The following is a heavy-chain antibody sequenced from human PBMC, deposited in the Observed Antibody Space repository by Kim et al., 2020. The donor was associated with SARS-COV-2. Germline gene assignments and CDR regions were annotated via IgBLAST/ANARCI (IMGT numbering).Heavy chain of an antibody. J-gene: IGHJ6*02. D-gene: IGHD2-2*03. CDR3: ARDLMDPFYYYYNGMDV. Sequence: GGSLRLSCAVSGLAVSTSYMSWVRQAPGKGLEWVSVLYSGGDTYYGDSVKGRFTVSRDDSKNTLYLQMNSLRADDTAVYYCARDLMDPFYYYYNGMDVWGQGTTVIVSS. CDR1: GLAVSTSY. V-gene: IGHV3-53*01. CDR2: LYSGGDT.